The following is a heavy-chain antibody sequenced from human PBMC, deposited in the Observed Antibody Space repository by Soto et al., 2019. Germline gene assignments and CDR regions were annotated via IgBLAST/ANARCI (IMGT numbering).Heavy chain of an antibody. J-gene: IGHJ6*02. CDR1: GLTFSSYG. Sequence: LRLSFAAFGLTFSSYGMHWVRQAPGKGLEGVAVIWYDGSNKYYADSVKGRFTISRDNSKNTLYLQMNSLRAEDTAVYYCARDMSYCSSTSCPSDYYYYGMDVWGQGTTVTVSS. D-gene: IGHD2-2*01. V-gene: IGHV3-33*01. CDR3: ARDMSYCSSTSCPSDYYYYGMDV. CDR2: IWYDGSNK.